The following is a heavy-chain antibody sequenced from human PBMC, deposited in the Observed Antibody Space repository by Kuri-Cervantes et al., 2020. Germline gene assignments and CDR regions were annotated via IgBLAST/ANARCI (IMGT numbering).Heavy chain of an antibody. J-gene: IGHJ4*02. Sequence: SGPTLVKPTQTLTLTCTFSGFSLSTSGMCVSWVRQPPGKGLEWIGYIYYSGSTNYNPSLKSRVTISVDTSKNQFSLKLSSVTAADTAVYYCARQAYYYDSSGYHFDYWGQGTLVTVSS. CDR2: IYYSGST. CDR1: GFSLSTSGMC. V-gene: IGHV4-61*08. CDR3: ARQAYYYDSSGYHFDY. D-gene: IGHD3-22*01.